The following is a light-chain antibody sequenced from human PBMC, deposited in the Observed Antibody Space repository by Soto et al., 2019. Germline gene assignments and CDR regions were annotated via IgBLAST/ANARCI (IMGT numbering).Light chain of an antibody. CDR3: QQYNTYSPVT. V-gene: IGKV1-5*03. CDR1: QSVNSY. CDR2: KAS. Sequence: DIQMTQSPSTLSASVGDRVTITCRASQSVNSYLAWYQQKPGKAPKVLIYKASTLESGVPSRFSGSGSGTEFTLTISSLQPDDFATYYCQQYNTYSPVTFGQGTRLAIK. J-gene: IGKJ5*01.